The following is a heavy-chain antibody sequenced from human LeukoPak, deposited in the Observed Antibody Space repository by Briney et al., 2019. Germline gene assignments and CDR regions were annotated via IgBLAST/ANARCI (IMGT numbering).Heavy chain of an antibody. CDR3: ARGPRWIYGSGRAYSFAY. CDR1: GGSFSGYY. J-gene: IGHJ4*02. Sequence: SETLSLTCAVYGGSFSGYYWSWIRQPPGKGLEWIGEINHSGSTNYNPSLKSRVTISVDTSKNQFSLKLSSVTAADTAVYYCARGPRWIYGSGRAYSFAYWGQGTLVTVSS. CDR2: INHSGST. V-gene: IGHV4-34*01. D-gene: IGHD3-10*01.